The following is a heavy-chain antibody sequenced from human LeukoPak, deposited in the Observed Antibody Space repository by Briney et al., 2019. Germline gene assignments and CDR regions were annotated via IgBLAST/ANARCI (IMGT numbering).Heavy chain of an antibody. V-gene: IGHV1-8*01. CDR2: MNPNSGNT. D-gene: IGHD4/OR15-4a*01. CDR3: ARASYGGNPSPSAVYYYYYYMDV. Sequence: ASVKVSCKASGYTFTSYDINWARQAPGQGLEWMGWMNPNSGNTGYAQKFQGRVTMTRNTSISTAYMELSSLRSEDTAVYYCARASYGGNPSPSAVYYYYYYMDVWGKGTTVTVSS. J-gene: IGHJ6*03. CDR1: GYTFTSYD.